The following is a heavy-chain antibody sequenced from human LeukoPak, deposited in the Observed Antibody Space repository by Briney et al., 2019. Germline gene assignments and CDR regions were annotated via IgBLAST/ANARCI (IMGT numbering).Heavy chain of an antibody. J-gene: IGHJ4*02. CDR3: AKEPLYYY. Sequence: GGSLRLSCAASRFTFSSYTMSWVRQAPGQGLEWVSAISGSGDTTYYADSVKGRFTISRDNSKNTLYLQMNSLRAEDTAVYYCAKEPLYYYWGQGTLVTVSS. CDR2: ISGSGDTT. V-gene: IGHV3-23*01. CDR1: RFTFSSYT. D-gene: IGHD2-21*01.